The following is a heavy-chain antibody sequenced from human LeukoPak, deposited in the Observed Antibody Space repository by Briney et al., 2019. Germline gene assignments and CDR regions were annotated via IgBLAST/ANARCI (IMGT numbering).Heavy chain of an antibody. CDR3: ARDTGSPFDY. CDR1: GGSISSSSYY. V-gene: IGHV4-39*07. CDR2: TYYSGST. Sequence: SETLSLTCTVSGGSISSSSYYWGWIRQPPGKGLEWIGSTYYSGSTYYNPSLKSRVTISVDTSKNQFSLKLSSVTAADTAVYYCARDTGSPFDYWGQGTLVTVSS. J-gene: IGHJ4*02. D-gene: IGHD3-10*01.